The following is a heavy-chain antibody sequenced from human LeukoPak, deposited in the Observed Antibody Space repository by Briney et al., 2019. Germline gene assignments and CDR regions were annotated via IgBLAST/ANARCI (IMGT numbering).Heavy chain of an antibody. CDR2: IYYSGST. D-gene: IGHD5-18*01. CDR1: GDSISTNY. J-gene: IGHJ5*02. Sequence: SETLSLTCTVSGDSISTNYWSWIRQPPGKGLEWIGYIYYSGSTNYNPSLKSRVTISVDTSKNRFSLKLSSVTAADTAVYYCARDRGYSYLNWFDPWGQGTLVTVSS. CDR3: ARDRGYSYLNWFDP. V-gene: IGHV4-59*01.